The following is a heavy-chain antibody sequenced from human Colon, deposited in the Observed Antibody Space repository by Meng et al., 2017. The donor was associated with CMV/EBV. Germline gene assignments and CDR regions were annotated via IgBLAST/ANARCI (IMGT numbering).Heavy chain of an antibody. V-gene: IGHV3-30*02. CDR3: AADFWIGAGY. CDR2: IHRDASGP. Sequence: GGCLRLSCEASGFTLSDFAMHWVRQTPGKGLEWVAFIHRDASGPFYADSVKGRFTISRDNSRNTLSLQMNSLTLEDTAVYYCAADFWIGAGYWGQGALVTVSS. CDR1: GFTLSDFA. J-gene: IGHJ4*02. D-gene: IGHD3-3*01.